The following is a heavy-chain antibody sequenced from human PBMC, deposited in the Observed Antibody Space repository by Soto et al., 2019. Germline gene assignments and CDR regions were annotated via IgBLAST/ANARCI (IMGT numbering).Heavy chain of an antibody. CDR1: GGSISSYY. V-gene: IGHV4-59*08. Sequence: SETLSLTCTVSGGSISSYYWSWIRQPPGKGLEWIGYIYYSGSTNYNPSLKSRVTISVDTSKNQFSLKLSSVTAADTAVYYCARKDYYDSSGLNPWGQGTLVTVS. CDR3: ARKDYYDSSGLNP. D-gene: IGHD3-22*01. CDR2: IYYSGST. J-gene: IGHJ5*02.